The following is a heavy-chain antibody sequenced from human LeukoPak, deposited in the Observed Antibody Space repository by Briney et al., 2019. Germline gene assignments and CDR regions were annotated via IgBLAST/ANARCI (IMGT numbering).Heavy chain of an antibody. CDR3: ARRAQSGSGWYSSDY. CDR2: ISFDGSNK. CDR1: GFTFSNYG. D-gene: IGHD6-19*01. J-gene: IGHJ4*02. Sequence: PGGSLRLSCAASGFTFSNYGMHWVRQAPGKGREWVAFISFDGSNKYYEESVKGRFTISRDNSKNTVYLQMNSLRAENTAVYYCARRAQSGSGWYSSDYWGQGTLVTVSS. V-gene: IGHV3-30*03.